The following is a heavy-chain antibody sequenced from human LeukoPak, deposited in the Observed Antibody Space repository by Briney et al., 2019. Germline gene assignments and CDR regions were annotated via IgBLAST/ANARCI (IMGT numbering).Heavy chain of an antibody. D-gene: IGHD6-25*01. CDR1: GDSVSSTSAA. CDR2: TYYRSKWYY. Sequence: SQTLSLTCAISGDSVSSTSAAWSWIRQSPTSGLEWVGRTYYRSKWYYDYAMSVKGRVTINPDTSKNQFSLQLNSVTHDETAMYYCERITASGSHDYWGQGTLVTVSP. J-gene: IGHJ4*02. CDR3: ERITASGSHDY. V-gene: IGHV6-1*01.